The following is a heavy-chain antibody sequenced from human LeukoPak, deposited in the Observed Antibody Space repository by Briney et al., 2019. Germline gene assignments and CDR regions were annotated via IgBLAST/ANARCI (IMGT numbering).Heavy chain of an antibody. D-gene: IGHD2-8*01. CDR1: GGSISSYY. CDR3: ARHGVTRWYFDL. Sequence: PSETLSLTCTVSGGSISSYYWSWIRQPPGKGLEWIGYTYHSGTTNYDSSLKSRVTMSLDTSRSQLSLNLTSVTAADTAVYYRARHGVTRWYFDLWGRGTLVTVSS. J-gene: IGHJ2*01. CDR2: TYHSGTT. V-gene: IGHV4-59*08.